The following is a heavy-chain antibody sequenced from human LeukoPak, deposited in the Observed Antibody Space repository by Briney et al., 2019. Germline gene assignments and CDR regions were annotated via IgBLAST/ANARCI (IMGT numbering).Heavy chain of an antibody. CDR3: ARVHDTSGYYYMLDY. Sequence: SETLSLTCTVSGGSISSYYWSWIRQPPGKGLEWIGYIYYSGSTNYNPSLKSRVTISVDTSKNQFSLKLSSVTAVDTAVYYCARVHDTSGYYYMLDYWGQGTLVTVSS. CDR2: IYYSGST. V-gene: IGHV4-59*01. J-gene: IGHJ4*02. CDR1: GGSISSYY. D-gene: IGHD3-22*01.